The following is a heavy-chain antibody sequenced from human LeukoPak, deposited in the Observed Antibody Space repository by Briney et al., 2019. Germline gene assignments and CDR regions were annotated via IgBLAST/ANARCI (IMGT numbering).Heavy chain of an antibody. D-gene: IGHD1-26*01. CDR2: INHSGST. Sequence: SETLSLTCAVYGGSFSGYYWSWIRQPPXXXXEWIGEINHSGSTNYNPSLKSRVTISVDTSKNQFSLKLSSVTAADTAVYYCAAGSWPKKTFDYWGQGTLVTVSS. CDR3: AAGSWPKKTFDY. V-gene: IGHV4-34*01. J-gene: IGHJ4*02. CDR1: GGSFSGYY.